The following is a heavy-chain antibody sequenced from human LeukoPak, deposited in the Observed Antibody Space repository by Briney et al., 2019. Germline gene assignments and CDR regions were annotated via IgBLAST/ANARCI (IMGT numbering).Heavy chain of an antibody. D-gene: IGHD3-10*01. CDR3: ARAPAQLWFGGLKGWFDP. CDR1: GGSISSGDYY. Sequence: SETLSLTCTVSGGSISSGDYYWSWIRQPPGKGLEWIGYIYYSGSTYYNPSLKSRVTISVDTSKNQFSLKLSSVTAADTAVYYCARAPAQLWFGGLKGWFDPWGQGTLVTVSS. J-gene: IGHJ5*02. V-gene: IGHV4-30-4*01. CDR2: IYYSGST.